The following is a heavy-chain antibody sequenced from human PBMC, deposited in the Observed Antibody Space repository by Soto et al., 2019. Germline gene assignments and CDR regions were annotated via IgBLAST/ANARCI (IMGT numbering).Heavy chain of an antibody. V-gene: IGHV1-69*01. J-gene: IGHJ1*01. CDR2: TIPNFGTA. Sequence: QVQLVQSGAEVKKPGSSVKLSCKASGGYFNSLSISWVRQAPGQGLEWMGGTIPNFGTADYAQNFQGRVTLTADEKTRTVYMELTSLTSDDAAVYYCASGWGHSHSTGYYMYFDVWGQGTLVTVSS. CDR3: ASGWGHSHSTGYYMYFDV. D-gene: IGHD3-9*01. CDR1: GGYFNSLS.